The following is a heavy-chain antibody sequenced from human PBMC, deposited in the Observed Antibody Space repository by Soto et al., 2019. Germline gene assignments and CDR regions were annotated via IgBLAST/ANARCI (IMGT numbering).Heavy chain of an antibody. D-gene: IGHD2-15*01. V-gene: IGHV4-39*01. J-gene: IGHJ4*02. CDR2: IYYSGSN. CDR1: GGSISSSSYY. Sequence: SETLSLTCTVSGGSISSSSYYWGWIRQPPGKGLEWFGSIYYSGSNYYNPSLKSRVTISVDTSKNQFSLKLSSVTAADTDVYYCARHAGVGYCSGGSCYEARASFDYWGQGTLVTVS. CDR3: ARHAGVGYCSGGSCYEARASFDY.